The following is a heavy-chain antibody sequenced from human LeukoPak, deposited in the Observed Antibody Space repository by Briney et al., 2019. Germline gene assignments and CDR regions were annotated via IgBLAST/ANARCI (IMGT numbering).Heavy chain of an antibody. CDR3: ARAIVYYDFWSGYYSYYYYMDV. CDR2: IYYSGST. J-gene: IGHJ6*03. Sequence: PSETLSLTYTVSGGSISTYYWSWIRQPPGKGLEWIGYIYYSGSTNYNPSLKSRVTISVDTSKTQFSLKLSSVTAADTAVYYCARAIVYYDFWSGYYSYYYYMDVWGKGTTVTVSS. V-gene: IGHV4-59*12. CDR1: GGSISTYY. D-gene: IGHD3-3*01.